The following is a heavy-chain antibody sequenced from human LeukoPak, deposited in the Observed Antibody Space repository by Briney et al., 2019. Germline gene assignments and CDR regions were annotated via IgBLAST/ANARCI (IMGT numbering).Heavy chain of an antibody. J-gene: IGHJ4*02. CDR1: GYTFTGYY. CDR2: IIPIFGTA. Sequence: SVKVSCKASGYTFTGYYMHWVRQAPGQGLEWMGGIIPIFGTANYAQKFQGRVTITADKSTSTAYMELSSLRSEDTAVYYCARSRGGDFWSGRLDYWGQGTLVTVSS. V-gene: IGHV1-69*06. CDR3: ARSRGGDFWSGRLDY. D-gene: IGHD3-3*01.